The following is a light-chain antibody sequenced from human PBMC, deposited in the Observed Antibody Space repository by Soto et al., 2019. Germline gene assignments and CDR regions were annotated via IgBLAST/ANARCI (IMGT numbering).Light chain of an antibody. CDR3: SSYTSSSTLYV. CDR1: SSDVGDNNY. J-gene: IGLJ1*01. CDR2: DVT. Sequence: QSALTQPASVSGSPGQSITISCTGTSSDVGDNNYVSWYQQHPGRAPKLMIYDVTHRHSGISNRFSGSKSGNTASLTISGLQAEDEADYSCSSYTSSSTLYVFGTGTKVTVL. V-gene: IGLV2-14*01.